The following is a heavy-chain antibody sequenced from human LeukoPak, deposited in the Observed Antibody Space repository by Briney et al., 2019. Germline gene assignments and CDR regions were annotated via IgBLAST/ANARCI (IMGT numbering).Heavy chain of an antibody. CDR3: ARDYGDYIRYLDY. CDR2: IRSSSSAT. D-gene: IGHD4-17*01. V-gene: IGHV3-48*04. CDR1: GFTFSSHS. Sequence: TGGSLRLSCAASGFTFSSHSMNWVRQAPGKGLKWVSHIRSSSSATYYADSVKGRFTISRDNAKNSLYLQMNNLRAEDTAVYYCARDYGDYIRYLDYWGQGTLVTVSS. J-gene: IGHJ4*02.